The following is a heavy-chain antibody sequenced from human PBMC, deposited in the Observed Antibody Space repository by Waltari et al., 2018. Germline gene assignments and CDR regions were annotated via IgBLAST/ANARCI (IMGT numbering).Heavy chain of an antibody. J-gene: IGHJ5*02. CDR3: ARGGWGFYLDL. V-gene: IGHV3-21*01. D-gene: IGHD7-27*01. CDR2: VSSNGSYI. CDR1: GFTFSTYN. Sequence: EVQLMESGGGLVKPGGSLRLSCAASGFTFSTYNMNWVRQAPWKGLGGVSSVSSNGSYIHYGDSVKGRFTISRDNAKTSLYLQMNGLRDEDTAVYYCARGGWGFYLDLWGQGALVTVSS.